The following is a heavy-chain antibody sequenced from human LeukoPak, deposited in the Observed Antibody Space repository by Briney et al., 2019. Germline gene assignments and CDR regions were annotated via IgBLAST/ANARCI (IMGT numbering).Heavy chain of an antibody. CDR3: AREDCSGGSCYSEYYYYYYMDV. D-gene: IGHD2-15*01. J-gene: IGHJ6*03. CDR1: GGSISSGSYY. Sequence: PSQTLSLTCTVSGGSISSGSYYWSWIRQPAGKGLEWIGRIYTSGSTNYNPSLKSRVTISVDTSKNQFSLKLSSVTAADTAVYYCAREDCSGGSCYSEYYYYYYMDVWGKGTTVTISS. CDR2: IYTSGST. V-gene: IGHV4-61*02.